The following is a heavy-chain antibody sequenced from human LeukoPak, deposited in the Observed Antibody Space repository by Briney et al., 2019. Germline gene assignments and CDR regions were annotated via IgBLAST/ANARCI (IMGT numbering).Heavy chain of an antibody. CDR2: ISAYNGNT. D-gene: IGHD6-6*01. CDR1: GYTFTSYG. CDR3: ARAPGAARSYYYYYMDV. J-gene: IGHJ6*03. V-gene: IGHV1-18*01. Sequence: ASVKVSCKASGYTFTSYGISWVRQAPGQGLEWMGWISAYNGNTNYAQKLQGRVTTTTDTSTSTAYMGMRSLRSDDTAVYYCARAPGAARSYYYYYMDVWGKGTTVTVSS.